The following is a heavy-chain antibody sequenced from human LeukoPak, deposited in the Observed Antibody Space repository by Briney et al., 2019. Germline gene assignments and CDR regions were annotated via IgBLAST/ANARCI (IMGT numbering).Heavy chain of an antibody. CDR3: ARDLEFGGIDY. Sequence: PSETLSLTCTVSGGSISSSSYYWGWIRQPPGKGLEWIGSIYYSGSTYYNPSLKSRVTISVDTSKNQFSLKLSSVTAADTAVYYCARDLEFGGIDYWGQGTLVTVSS. CDR1: GGSISSSSYY. V-gene: IGHV4-39*07. CDR2: IYYSGST. J-gene: IGHJ4*02. D-gene: IGHD3-10*01.